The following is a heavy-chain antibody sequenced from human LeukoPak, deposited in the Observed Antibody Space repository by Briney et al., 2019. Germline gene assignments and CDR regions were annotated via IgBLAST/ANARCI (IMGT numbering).Heavy chain of an antibody. CDR2: ISSDGSST. J-gene: IGHJ5*02. V-gene: IGHV3-74*01. CDR3: ARDNYDSSGYYYNFDP. D-gene: IGHD3-22*01. Sequence: GGAPRLSCAAPGFTFSSYWMHWVRPAPGMGVVWVSRISSDGSSTSFADSVKGRFTISRDNARNTLYLQMSSLRAEDTAVYYCARDNYDSSGYYYNFDPWGQGTLVTVSS. CDR1: GFTFSSYW.